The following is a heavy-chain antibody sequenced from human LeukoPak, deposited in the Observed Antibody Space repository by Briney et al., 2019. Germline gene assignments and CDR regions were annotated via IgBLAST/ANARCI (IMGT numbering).Heavy chain of an antibody. Sequence: SETLSLTCTVSGASINSYYWSWIRQPPGKGLEWIGYGHYSGTTNYNASLRSRVAISVDTSKNQFSLKLSSVTAADTAVYYCAKRGGDYGTFDSLGQGTLVTVSS. CDR2: GHYSGTT. CDR1: GASINSYY. D-gene: IGHD2-21*02. CDR3: AKRGGDYGTFDS. J-gene: IGHJ4*02. V-gene: IGHV4-59*08.